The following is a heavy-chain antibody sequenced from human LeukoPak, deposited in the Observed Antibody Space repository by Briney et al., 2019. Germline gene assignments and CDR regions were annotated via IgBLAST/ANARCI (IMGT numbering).Heavy chain of an antibody. J-gene: IGHJ4*02. CDR1: GYTFTSYD. CDR2: MNPNSGNT. V-gene: IGHV1-8*01. Sequence: GASVKVSCKASGYTFTSYDINWVRQATGQGLEWMGWMNPNSGNTGYAQKFQGRVTMTRNTSISTAYMELSSLRSEDTAVYYCARAVYSSGWYELESHLDYWGQGTLVTVSS. CDR3: ARAVYSSGWYELESHLDY. D-gene: IGHD6-19*01.